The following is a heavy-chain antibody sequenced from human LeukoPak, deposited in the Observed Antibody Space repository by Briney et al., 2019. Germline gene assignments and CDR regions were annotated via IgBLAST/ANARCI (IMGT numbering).Heavy chain of an antibody. CDR1: GFSVRSSY. Sequence: GGSLRLSCAASGFSVRSSYMSWVRQAPGEGLEYVSSIVTGGGTHYADSAKGRFTISRDTSKNNLYLQMHSLRAEDTAAYYCARDRGFFGEPDFYYAMDVWGQGTTVTVSS. CDR2: IVTGGGT. V-gene: IGHV3-66*01. CDR3: ARDRGFFGEPDFYYAMDV. J-gene: IGHJ6*02. D-gene: IGHD3-10*01.